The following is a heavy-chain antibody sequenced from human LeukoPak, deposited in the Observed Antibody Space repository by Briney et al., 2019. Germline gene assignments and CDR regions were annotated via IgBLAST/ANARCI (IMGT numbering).Heavy chain of an antibody. CDR3: ARISYNNGWGSNMDV. Sequence: GSLRLSCAASGFTFSSYEMNWVRQAPGKGLEWVSYISSSGNTIYDADSVKGRFTISRDNAKNSLYLQMNSLRAEDTAVYYCARISYNNGWGSNMDVWGKGTTVTISS. D-gene: IGHD6-19*01. J-gene: IGHJ6*03. CDR1: GFTFSSYE. V-gene: IGHV3-48*03. CDR2: ISSSGNTI.